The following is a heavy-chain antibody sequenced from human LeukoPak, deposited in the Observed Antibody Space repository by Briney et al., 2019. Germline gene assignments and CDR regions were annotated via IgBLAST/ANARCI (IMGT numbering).Heavy chain of an antibody. CDR3: AREGSGWYYFDY. V-gene: IGHV3-74*01. Sequence: PGGSLRLSCAASGFTFSSYWMHWVRQAQRKGLVLVSLISSDESSTSYADSVKGRFTISRDNAKSTLYLQMNSLRAEDTAVYYCAREGSGWYYFDYWGQGTLVTVSS. CDR1: GFTFSSYW. D-gene: IGHD6-19*01. CDR2: ISSDESST. J-gene: IGHJ4*02.